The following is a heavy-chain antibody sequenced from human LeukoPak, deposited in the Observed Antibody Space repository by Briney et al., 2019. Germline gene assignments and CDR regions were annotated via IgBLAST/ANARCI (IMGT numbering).Heavy chain of an antibody. CDR3: ARVSIAAPGTGFDY. CDR1: GYSFTAYY. D-gene: IGHD6-13*01. V-gene: IGHV1-2*02. J-gene: IGHJ4*01. Sequence: ASVKVSCKASGYSFTAYYMHWVRQAPGQGLEWMGGINPNSGGTNYAQKFQGRVTMTRDTSISTAYMDLSSLTSDDTAVYYCARVSIAAPGTGFDYWGQEPWSPSPQ. CDR2: INPNSGGT.